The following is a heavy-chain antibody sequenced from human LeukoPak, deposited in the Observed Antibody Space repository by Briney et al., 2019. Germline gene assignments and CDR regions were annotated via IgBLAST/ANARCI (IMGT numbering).Heavy chain of an antibody. Sequence: SVKVSCKASGYTFTSYGISWVRQAPGQGLEWMGGIIPIFGTANYAQKFQGRVTITADESTSTAYMELSSLRSEDTAVYYCARLAGYSYGGSDAFDIWGQGTMVTVSS. CDR1: GYTFTSYG. CDR3: ARLAGYSYGGSDAFDI. J-gene: IGHJ3*02. V-gene: IGHV1-69*13. CDR2: IIPIFGTA. D-gene: IGHD5-18*01.